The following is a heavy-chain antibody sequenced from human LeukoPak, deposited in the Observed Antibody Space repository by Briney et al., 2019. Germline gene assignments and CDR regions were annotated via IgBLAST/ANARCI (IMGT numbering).Heavy chain of an antibody. CDR2: IYYSGST. CDR3: ARHSSSSGYFDYWALRSSSSGYFDY. V-gene: IGHV4-59*01. Sequence: SETLSLTCTVSGGSISSYYWSWIRQPPGKGLEGIGYIYYSGSTNYNPSLKSRVTISVDTSSNKFSLKLSSGTAADTAVYYCARHSSSSGYFDYWALRSSSSGYFDYWGQGTLVTVSS. D-gene: IGHD6-6*01. CDR1: GGSISSYY. J-gene: IGHJ4*02.